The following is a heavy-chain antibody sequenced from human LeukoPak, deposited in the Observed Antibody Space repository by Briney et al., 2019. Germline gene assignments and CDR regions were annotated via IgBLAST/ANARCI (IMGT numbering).Heavy chain of an antibody. D-gene: IGHD6-6*01. CDR3: AGCIAARPDDAFDI. J-gene: IGHJ3*02. Sequence: ASVKVSCKASGYTFTGYYMHWVRQAPGQGLEWMGWINPNSGGTNYAQKFQGRVTMTRDTSISTAYMELSRLRSDDTAVYYCAGCIAARPDDAFDIWGQGTMVTVSS. CDR2: INPNSGGT. CDR1: GYTFTGYY. V-gene: IGHV1-2*02.